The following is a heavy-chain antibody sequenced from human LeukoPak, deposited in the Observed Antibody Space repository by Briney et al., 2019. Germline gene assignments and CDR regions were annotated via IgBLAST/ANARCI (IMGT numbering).Heavy chain of an antibody. Sequence: ASVKVSCKASGGTFSSYAISWVRQAPGQGLEWMGRIIPILGIANYAQKFQGRVTITADKSTSTAYMELSSLRSEDTAVYYCARGTRYCSGGSCYPKNWFDPWGQGTLVTVSS. V-gene: IGHV1-69*04. CDR1: GGTFSSYA. D-gene: IGHD2-15*01. CDR2: IIPILGIA. J-gene: IGHJ5*02. CDR3: ARGTRYCSGGSCYPKNWFDP.